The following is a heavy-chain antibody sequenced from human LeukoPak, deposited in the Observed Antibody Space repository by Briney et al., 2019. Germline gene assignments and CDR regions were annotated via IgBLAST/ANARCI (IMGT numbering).Heavy chain of an antibody. CDR3: ARGPRGSSWYVDY. J-gene: IGHJ4*02. Sequence: GGSLRLSCAASGFTFSSYGMHWVRQAPGKGLEWVAVISYDGSNKYYADSVKGRFTISRDNSKNTLYLQMNSLRAEDTAVYYCARGPRGSSWYVDYWGQGTLVTVSS. CDR2: ISYDGSNK. D-gene: IGHD6-13*01. V-gene: IGHV3-30*03. CDR1: GFTFSSYG.